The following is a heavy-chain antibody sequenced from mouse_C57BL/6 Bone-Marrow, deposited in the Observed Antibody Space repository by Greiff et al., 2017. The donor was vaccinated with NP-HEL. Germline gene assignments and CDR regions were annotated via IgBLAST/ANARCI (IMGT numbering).Heavy chain of an antibody. D-gene: IGHD2-4*01. J-gene: IGHJ4*01. CDR2: ISYDGSN. Sequence: EVKLLESGPGLVKPSQSLSLTCSVTGYSITSGYYWNWIRQFPGNKLEWMGYISYDGSNNYNPSLKNRISITRDTSKNQFFLKLNSVTTEDTATYYCASDDYDGGLYAMVYWGQGTSVTVSS. CDR3: ASDDYDGGLYAMVY. V-gene: IGHV3-6*01. CDR1: GYSITSGYY.